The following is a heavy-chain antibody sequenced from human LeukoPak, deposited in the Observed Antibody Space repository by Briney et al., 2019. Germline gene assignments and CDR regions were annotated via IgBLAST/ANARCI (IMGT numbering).Heavy chain of an antibody. CDR2: IISNENSA. D-gene: IGHD6-13*01. CDR3: VRGGIASAFDI. V-gene: IGHV3-74*01. Sequence: PGGSLRLSCAASGFSFSGYWMHWVRQAPGKGLVWVSRIISNENSATYADSVKGRFTISRDNAKNTLYLQMNSLRAEDTAVYYCVRGGIASAFDIWGQGTMVTVSS. CDR1: GFSFSGYW. J-gene: IGHJ3*02.